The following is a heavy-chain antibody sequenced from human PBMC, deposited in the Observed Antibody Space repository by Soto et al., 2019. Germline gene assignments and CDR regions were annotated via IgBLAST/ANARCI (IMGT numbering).Heavy chain of an antibody. CDR2: IYHSETT. Sequence: SETLSLTCAVSGDTISSSYWWSWFRQPPGKGLEWIGEIYHSETTNYNPSLKSRVTLSMDKSKNQFSLMLTSVTAADTAVYFCARYDFGIFDYWGHGILVTVSS. CDR3: ARYDFGIFDY. D-gene: IGHD4-17*01. CDR1: GDTISSSYW. J-gene: IGHJ4*01. V-gene: IGHV4-4*02.